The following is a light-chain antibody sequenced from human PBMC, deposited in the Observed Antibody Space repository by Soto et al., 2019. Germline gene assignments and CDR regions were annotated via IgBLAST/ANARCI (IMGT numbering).Light chain of an antibody. CDR2: GAS. J-gene: IGKJ1*01. Sequence: EIVLTQSPGTLSLSPGERATLSCRASQSVSFNLAWFQQKPGQAPRLLIYGASTRATGIPARFSGSGSGTEFTLTINSLQSEDFAVYYCQQYNNWPRTFGQGTKVDI. CDR1: QSVSFN. CDR3: QQYNNWPRT. V-gene: IGKV3-15*01.